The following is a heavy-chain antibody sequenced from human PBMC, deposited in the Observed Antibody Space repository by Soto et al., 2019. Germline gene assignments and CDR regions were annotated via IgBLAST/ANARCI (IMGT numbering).Heavy chain of an antibody. CDR1: GYTFTSYG. CDR2: ISAYNGNT. D-gene: IGHD3-22*01. J-gene: IGHJ6*02. V-gene: IGHV1-18*01. Sequence: ASVKVSCKASGYTFTSYGISWVRQAPGQGLEWMGWISAYNGNTNYAQKLQGRVTMTTDTSTSTAYMELRSLGSDDTAVYYCARDRREYYDSSGYYNPHYYGMDVWGQGTTVTVSS. CDR3: ARDRREYYDSSGYYNPHYYGMDV.